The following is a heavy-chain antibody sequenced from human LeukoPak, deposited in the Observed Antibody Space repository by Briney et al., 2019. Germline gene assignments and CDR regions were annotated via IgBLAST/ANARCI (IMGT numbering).Heavy chain of an antibody. CDR2: IIPISGTA. J-gene: IGHJ5*02. CDR3: ASGTIFGVALNWFDP. D-gene: IGHD3-3*01. Sequence: SVKVSCKASGGTFSSYAISWVRQAPGQGLEWMGGIIPISGTANYAQKFQGRVTITADESTSTAYMELSSLRSEDTAVYYCASGTIFGVALNWFDPWGQGTLVTVSS. V-gene: IGHV1-69*13. CDR1: GGTFSSYA.